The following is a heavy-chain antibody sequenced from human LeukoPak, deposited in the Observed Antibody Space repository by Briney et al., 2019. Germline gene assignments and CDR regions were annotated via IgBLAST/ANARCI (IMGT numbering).Heavy chain of an antibody. CDR1: GFAFSTYG. CDR2: ISYDGKVK. Sequence: PGRSLRLPCAASGFAFSTYGMQWVRQAPGKGLEWVAVISYDGKVKHYTDSVKGRFTISRDNSRNTLYLQMNSLGTEDTALYYCAKEIHPRSSNGWPFDYWGQGTLVTVSS. V-gene: IGHV3-30*18. J-gene: IGHJ4*02. CDR3: AKEIHPRSSNGWPFDY. D-gene: IGHD6-19*01.